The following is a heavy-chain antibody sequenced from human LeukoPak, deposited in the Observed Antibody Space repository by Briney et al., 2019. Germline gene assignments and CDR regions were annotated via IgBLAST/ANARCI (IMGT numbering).Heavy chain of an antibody. J-gene: IGHJ2*01. D-gene: IGHD4-17*01. CDR1: GGSITSTTYY. CDR3: ARRTVHWYFDL. Sequence: PSETLSLTCSVSGGSITSTTYYWGWIRQPPGKGLEWIGNIYYSGSTYYNPSLKSRVTISVDTSKNQFSLKLSSVTAADTAVYYCARRTVHWYFDLWGRGTLVTVSS. CDR2: IYYSGST. V-gene: IGHV4-39*07.